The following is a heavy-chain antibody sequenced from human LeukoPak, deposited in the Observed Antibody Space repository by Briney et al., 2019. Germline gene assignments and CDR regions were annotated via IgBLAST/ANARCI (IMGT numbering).Heavy chain of an antibody. CDR2: ISAYNGNT. Sequence: ASVKVSCKASGYTFTSYGISWVRQAPGQGLEWMGWISAYNGNTNYAQKFQGRVTMTEDTSTDTAYMELSSLRSEDTAVYYCATDGRWITRGYMDVWGKGTTVTVSS. CDR1: GYTFTSYG. CDR3: ATDGRWITRGYMDV. D-gene: IGHD4-23*01. V-gene: IGHV1-18*01. J-gene: IGHJ6*03.